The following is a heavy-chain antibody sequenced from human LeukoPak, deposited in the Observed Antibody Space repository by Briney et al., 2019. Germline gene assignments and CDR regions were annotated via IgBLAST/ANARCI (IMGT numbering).Heavy chain of an antibody. V-gene: IGHV1-46*01. J-gene: IGHJ6*04. CDR3: ARDHVVVVAANNYYCCGMDV. D-gene: IGHD2-15*01. CDR2: INPSGGST. CDR1: GYTFTSYY. Sequence: ASVKVSCKASGYTFTSYYMHWVRPAPGQGLEWMGIINPSGGSTSYAQKFQGRVTMTRDTSTSTVYMELSSLRSEDTAVYYCARDHVVVVAANNYYCCGMDVWGEETAVTVSS.